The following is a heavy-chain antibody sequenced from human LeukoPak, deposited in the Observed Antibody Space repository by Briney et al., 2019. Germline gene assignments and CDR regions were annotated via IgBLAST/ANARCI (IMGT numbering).Heavy chain of an antibody. J-gene: IGHJ5*02. CDR1: GYTFTSYY. Sequence: ASVKVSCKASGYTFTSYYMLWVRQSPGQELEGLGIINPSGGSTSYAQKFQGRVTMTRDMSTSTVYMELSSLRSEDTAVYYCARERGEGGSYYGWFDPWGQGTLVTVSS. D-gene: IGHD1-26*01. CDR3: ARERGEGGSYYGWFDP. V-gene: IGHV1-46*01. CDR2: INPSGGST.